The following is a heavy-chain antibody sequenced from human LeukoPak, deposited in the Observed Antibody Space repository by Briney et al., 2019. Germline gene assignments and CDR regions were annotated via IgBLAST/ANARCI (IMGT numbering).Heavy chain of an antibody. J-gene: IGHJ2*01. CDR1: GFTFSSYW. CDR2: IKQDGSEK. D-gene: IGHD4-17*01. Sequence: GGSLRLSCAASGFTFSSYWMGWVRQAPGKGLEWVANIKQDGSEKYYVDSVKGRFTISRDNAKNSLYLQMNSLRAEDTAVYYCARAGSVTTVTTKPHWYFDLWGRGTLVTVSS. CDR3: ARAGSVTTVTTKPHWYFDL. V-gene: IGHV3-7*01.